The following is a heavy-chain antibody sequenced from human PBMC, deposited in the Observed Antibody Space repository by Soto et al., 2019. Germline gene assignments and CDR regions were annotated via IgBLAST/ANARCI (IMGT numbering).Heavy chain of an antibody. D-gene: IGHD1-26*01. Sequence: PSVKVSCKTSGYSFSNYGITWVRQAPGQPLAWLGWISLYSDGTNYAQKFQGRVSMTTDTSTNTAYMELRSLRSDDTAVYYCARALLRAEAWFGASGEGTLATV. CDR2: ISLYSDGT. CDR1: GYSFSNYG. V-gene: IGHV1-18*01. CDR3: ARALLRAEAWFGA. J-gene: IGHJ5*02.